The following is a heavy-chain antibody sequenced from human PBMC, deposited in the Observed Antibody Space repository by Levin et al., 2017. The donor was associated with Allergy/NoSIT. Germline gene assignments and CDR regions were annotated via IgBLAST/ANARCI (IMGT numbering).Heavy chain of an antibody. CDR1: GGSISSGGYS. J-gene: IGHJ4*02. CDR2: IYHSGST. V-gene: IGHV4-30-2*01. D-gene: IGHD3-16*02. Sequence: SQTLSLTCAVSGGSISSGGYSWSWIRQPPGKGLEWIGYIYHSGSTYYNPSLKSRVTISVDRSKNQFSLKLSSVTAADTAVYYCARAAFGGVIVDYWGQGTLVTVSS. CDR3: ARAAFGGVIVDY.